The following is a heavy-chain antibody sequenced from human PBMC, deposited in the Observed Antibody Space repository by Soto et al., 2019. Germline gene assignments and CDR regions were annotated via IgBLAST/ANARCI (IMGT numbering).Heavy chain of an antibody. CDR2: IYYSGST. CDR3: ARDRVMELTTCYYYGMYV. CDR1: GGSISSGDYY. V-gene: IGHV4-30-4*01. Sequence: QVQLQESGPGLVKPSQTLSLTCTVSGGSISSGDYYWSWIRQPPGKGLEWIGYIYYSGSTYYNPSLMCLFTLSLDTSKNHSSLKLSSVTSADTAVYYCARDRVMELTTCYYYGMYVWGQGTTVTVSS. D-gene: IGHD1-7*01. J-gene: IGHJ6*02.